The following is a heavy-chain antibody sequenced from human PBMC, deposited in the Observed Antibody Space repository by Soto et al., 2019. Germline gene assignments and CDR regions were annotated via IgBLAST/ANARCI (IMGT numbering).Heavy chain of an antibody. V-gene: IGHV3-66*01. CDR1: GFTVSTDW. Sequence: EVQLVESGGGLVQPGGSLRLSCAASGFTVSTDWMYWVRQAPGKGLEWVSLIKSGGNTYYADSAEGRFTISRDNSKNTVYLPMNSLRAEDTAVYYCVRENYYYGMDVWGQGTTVTVSS. J-gene: IGHJ6*02. CDR3: VRENYYYGMDV. CDR2: IKSGGNT.